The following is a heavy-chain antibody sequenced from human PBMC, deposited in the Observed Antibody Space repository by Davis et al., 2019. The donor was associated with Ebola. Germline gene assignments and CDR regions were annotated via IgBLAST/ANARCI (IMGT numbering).Heavy chain of an antibody. J-gene: IGHJ4*02. D-gene: IGHD4-17*01. V-gene: IGHV1-69*04. CDR2: IIPILGIA. Sequence: AASVKVSCKASGGTFSSYAISWVRQAPGQGLEWMGRIIPILGIANYAQKLQGRVTMTTDTSTSTAYMELRSLRSDDTAVYYCARDTTVTTFDYWGQGTLVTVSS. CDR3: ARDTTVTTFDY. CDR1: GGTFSSYA.